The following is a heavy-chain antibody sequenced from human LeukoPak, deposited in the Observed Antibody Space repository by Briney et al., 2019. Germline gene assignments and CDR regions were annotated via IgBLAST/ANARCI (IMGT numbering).Heavy chain of an antibody. Sequence: ASVKVSCKVSGYTLTELSMHWVRQAPGKGLEWMGGFGPEDGETIYAQKFQGRVTMTEDTSTDTAYMELSGLRSEDTAVYYCATPMTANAFDIWGQGTMVTVSS. CDR3: ATPMTANAFDI. D-gene: IGHD2-21*02. J-gene: IGHJ3*02. V-gene: IGHV1-24*01. CDR2: FGPEDGET. CDR1: GYTLTELS.